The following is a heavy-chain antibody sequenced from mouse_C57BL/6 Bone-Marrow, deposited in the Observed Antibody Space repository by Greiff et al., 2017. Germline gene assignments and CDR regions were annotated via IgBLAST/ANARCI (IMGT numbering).Heavy chain of an antibody. CDR1: GFTFSSYG. V-gene: IGHV5-6*02. D-gene: IGHD2-3*01. Sequence: DVTLVESGGDLVKPGGSLKLSCAASGFTFSSYGMSWVRQTPDKRLEWVATISSGGSYTYYPDSVKGRFPISRDNAKNTLYLQMSSLKSEDTAMYYCERQNGYYGAMDYWDQGTSVTVCS. CDR3: ERQNGYYGAMDY. CDR2: ISSGGSYT. J-gene: IGHJ4*01.